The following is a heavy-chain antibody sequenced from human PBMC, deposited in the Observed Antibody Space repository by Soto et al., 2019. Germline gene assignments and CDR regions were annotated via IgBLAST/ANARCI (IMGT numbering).Heavy chain of an antibody. CDR2: AHHSGRT. CDR3: ARSEATGLDH. CDR1: GGPNSSSSYY. V-gene: IGHV4-39*07. D-gene: IGHD1-26*01. J-gene: IGHJ4*02. Sequence: WESLCLTCTFPGGPNSSSSYYWGWIRQPPGKGLEWIGEAHHSGRTNYNPSLKSRVTISVDKSKNHFSLKLSSVTAADTAVYYCARSEATGLDHWGQGTLVTVSS.